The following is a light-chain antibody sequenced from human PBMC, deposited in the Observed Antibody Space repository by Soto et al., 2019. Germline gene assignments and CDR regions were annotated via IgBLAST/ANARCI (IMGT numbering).Light chain of an antibody. V-gene: IGKV1-5*03. J-gene: IGKJ1*01. CDR3: QHYNSYSRT. Sequence: DIQMPQSPSTLSAPIGDRVAITCRASDNIGPWVAWYQQKPGKAPKLLVYKAYTLKTGAPSRFAGSGAGTGFTLTITRLQPDDFATCYCQHYNSYSRTFGQGTKVEV. CDR1: DNIGPW. CDR2: KAY.